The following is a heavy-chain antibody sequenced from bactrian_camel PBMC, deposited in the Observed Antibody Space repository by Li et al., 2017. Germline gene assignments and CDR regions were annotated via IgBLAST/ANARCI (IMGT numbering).Heavy chain of an antibody. CDR1: SYSGNC. J-gene: IGHJ4*01. CDR2: IRPATGHT. CDR3: ARSSSHWAFDN. D-gene: IGHD6*01. Sequence: HVQLVESGGGSVQAGGSLTLSCTTTSYSGNCMAWFRQAPGKEREGVASIRPATGHTDYADPVKGRFTISRDNARNTVYLQMNSLKPEDTAVYYCARSSSHWAFDNWGQGTQVTVS. V-gene: IGHV3S63*01.